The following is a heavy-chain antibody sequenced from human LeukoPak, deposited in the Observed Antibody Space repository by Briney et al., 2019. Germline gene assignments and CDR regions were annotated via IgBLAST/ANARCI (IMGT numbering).Heavy chain of an antibody. D-gene: IGHD4-11*01. CDR3: ARGLVPGFLDY. V-gene: IGHV3-74*01. CDR2: INSDESIT. J-gene: IGHJ4*02. CDR1: ASTFSGNW. Sequence: GGSLRLSCAASASTFSGNWMHWVRQAPGKGLVWVSRINSDESITTYADSVKGRFTISRDNAKNTLYLQMNSLRAEDTAVYYCARGLVPGFLDYWGQGTPVTVSS.